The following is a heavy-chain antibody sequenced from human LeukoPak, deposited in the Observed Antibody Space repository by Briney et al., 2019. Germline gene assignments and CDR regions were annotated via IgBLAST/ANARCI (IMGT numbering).Heavy chain of an antibody. V-gene: IGHV3-23*01. J-gene: IGHJ4*02. Sequence: GGSLRLSCAASGFTFSSYAMSWVRQAPGKGLEWVSAISGSGGSTYYADSVKGRFTISRDNSKNTLYLQMNSLRAEDTAVYYCAKDNRRHYTSGPNPDSLHWGQGALVTVSS. CDR3: AKDNRRHYTSGPNPDSLH. D-gene: IGHD6-19*01. CDR1: GFTFSSYA. CDR2: ISGSGGST.